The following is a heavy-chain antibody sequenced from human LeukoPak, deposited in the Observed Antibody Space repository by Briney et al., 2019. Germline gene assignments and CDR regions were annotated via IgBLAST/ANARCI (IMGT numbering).Heavy chain of an antibody. J-gene: IGHJ2*01. CDR3: AREREGYFDL. CDR1: GGSISSSSYY. CDR2: INHSGSS. V-gene: IGHV4-39*07. Sequence: SETLSLTCTVSGGSISSSSYYWGWIRQPPGKGLEWIGEINHSGSSNYNPSLKSRVTILADTSKNQFSLKVRSVTAADTAMYFCAREREGYFDLWGRGTLVTVSS.